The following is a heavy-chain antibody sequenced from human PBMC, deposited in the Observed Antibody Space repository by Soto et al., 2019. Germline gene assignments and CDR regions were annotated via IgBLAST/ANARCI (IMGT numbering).Heavy chain of an antibody. CDR2: INHSGST. Sequence: PSETLSLTCSVYGGSFSGYYWSWIRQPPGKWLEWIGEINHSGSTNYSPSLKSRVAISVDTSKNQFSLKLGAVTAADTAVYFCARASISRCVDRSCPAWFDPWGQGTLVTVSS. V-gene: IGHV4-34*09. CDR3: ARASISRCVDRSCPAWFDP. J-gene: IGHJ5*02. CDR1: GGSFSGYY. D-gene: IGHD1-26*01.